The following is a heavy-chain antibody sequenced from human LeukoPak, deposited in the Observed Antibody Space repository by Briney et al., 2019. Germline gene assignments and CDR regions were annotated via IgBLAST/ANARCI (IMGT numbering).Heavy chain of an antibody. CDR1: GFTFSSYG. CDR2: ISGSGTNT. V-gene: IGHV3-23*01. Sequence: GGSLRLSCAASGFTFSSYGMSWVRQAPGKGLEWVSVISGSGTNTYYADSVKGRFTISRDNSKNTLYLQLNSLRAEDTAVYYCANYEGSYNSAKFDPWGQGTLVTVSS. CDR3: ANYEGSYNSAKFDP. J-gene: IGHJ5*02. D-gene: IGHD6-25*01.